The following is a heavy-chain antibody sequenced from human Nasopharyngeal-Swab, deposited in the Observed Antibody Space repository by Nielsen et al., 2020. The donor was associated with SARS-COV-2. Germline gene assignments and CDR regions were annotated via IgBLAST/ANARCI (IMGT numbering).Heavy chain of an antibody. V-gene: IGHV4-61*08. CDR2: IYYSGST. Sequence: SETLSLTCTVSGGSISSGGYYWSWIRQHPGKGLEWIGYIYYSGSTNYNPSLKSRVTISVDTSKNQFSLKLSSVTAADTAVYYCARGYDSSGYYYGWRHFDYWGQGTLVTVSS. CDR3: ARGYDSSGYYYGWRHFDY. D-gene: IGHD3-22*01. CDR1: GGSISSGGYY. J-gene: IGHJ4*02.